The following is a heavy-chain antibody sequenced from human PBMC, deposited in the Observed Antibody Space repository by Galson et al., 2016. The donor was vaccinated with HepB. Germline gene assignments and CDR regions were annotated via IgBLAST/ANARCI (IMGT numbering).Heavy chain of an antibody. V-gene: IGHV5-51*03. CDR1: GYSFATYW. D-gene: IGHD4-17*01. J-gene: IGHJ2*01. CDR3: ATQGAYGDYGRWYFDL. Sequence: QSGAEVKKAGESLKISCEGSGYSFATYWIGWVRQMPGKGLEWMGIIYPGDSDTRYSPSFQGQVTISADKSISTAYLQGSSLRASDTAMYYCATQGAYGDYGRWYFDLWGRGTLVTVSS. CDR2: IYPGDSDT.